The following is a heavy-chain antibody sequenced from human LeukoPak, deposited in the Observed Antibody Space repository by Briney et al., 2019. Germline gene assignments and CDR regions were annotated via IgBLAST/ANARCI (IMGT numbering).Heavy chain of an antibody. CDR1: GGTFSSYA. CDR2: IIPIFGTA. Sequence: GSSVKVSCKASGGTFSSYAISWVRQAPGQGLEWMGRIIPIFGTANYAQKFQGRVTITTDESTREAYMELSSLRSEDTAVYEFASSNLTNCGGDCYSAFDYGGQGTPVTGPS. CDR3: ASSNLTNCGGDCYSAFDY. J-gene: IGHJ4*01. D-gene: IGHD2-21*02. V-gene: IGHV1-69*05.